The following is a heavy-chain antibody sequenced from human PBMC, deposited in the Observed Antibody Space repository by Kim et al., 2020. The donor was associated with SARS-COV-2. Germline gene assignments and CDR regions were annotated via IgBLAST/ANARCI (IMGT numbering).Heavy chain of an antibody. J-gene: IGHJ3*02. V-gene: IGHV4-59*08. CDR3: ARHVGSGPTTSAVDI. D-gene: IGHD2-15*01. Sequence: PSRTSRVTIAIDTSRNQFAVKLSSVTAADTAVYYCARHVGSGPTTSAVDIWGQGTMVSVSS.